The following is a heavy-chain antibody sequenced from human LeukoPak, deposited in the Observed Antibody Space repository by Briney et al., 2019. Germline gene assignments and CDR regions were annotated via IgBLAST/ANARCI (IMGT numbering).Heavy chain of an antibody. CDR1: GYTFTGYY. V-gene: IGHV1-2*02. Sequence: VASVKVSCKASGYTFTGYYMHWVRQAPGQGLEWMGWINPNSGGTNYAQKFQGRVTMTRDTSISTAYMELSRLRSDDTAVYYCARLPYDLSYPFDYWGQGTLVTVSS. J-gene: IGHJ4*02. D-gene: IGHD1-26*01. CDR3: ARLPYDLSYPFDY. CDR2: INPNSGGT.